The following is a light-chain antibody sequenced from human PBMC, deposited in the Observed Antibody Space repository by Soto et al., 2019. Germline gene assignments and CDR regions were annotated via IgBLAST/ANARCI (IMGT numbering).Light chain of an antibody. V-gene: IGLV2-14*03. CDR2: DVN. CDR3: SSYTSIITVV. J-gene: IGLJ2*01. CDR1: SGDIGGYNY. Sequence: QSVLTQPASVSGSPGQSITISCTGTSGDIGGYNYVSWYQQHPGKAPKLLIYDVNNRPSGVSDRFSGSKSGNTASLTISGLQTEDEADYYCSSYTSIITVVFGGGTKLTVL.